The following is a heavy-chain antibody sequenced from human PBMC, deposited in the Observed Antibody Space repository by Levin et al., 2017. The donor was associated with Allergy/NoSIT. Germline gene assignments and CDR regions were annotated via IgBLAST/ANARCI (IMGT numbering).Heavy chain of an antibody. V-gene: IGHV3-11*01. Sequence: GESLKISCAASGFTFGDFYMSWIRQAPGKGLEWVSYISSSGSNIYYADSVKGRFTISRDNAKNSLFLQMNSLRVEDTAVYYCARGGRFLAGWGQGILVTVSS. CDR3: ARGGRFLAG. CDR2: ISSSGSNI. J-gene: IGHJ4*02. D-gene: IGHD3-3*01. CDR1: GFTFGDFY.